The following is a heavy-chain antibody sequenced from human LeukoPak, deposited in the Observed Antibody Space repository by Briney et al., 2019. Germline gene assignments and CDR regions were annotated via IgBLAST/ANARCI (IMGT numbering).Heavy chain of an antibody. V-gene: IGHV3-30*18. J-gene: IGHJ6*03. CDR3: AKDLYGYYYYYYMDV. CDR1: GFTFSSYG. D-gene: IGHD2-8*01. CDR2: ISYDGSNK. Sequence: PGGSLRLSCAASGFTFSSYGMHWVRQAPGKGLEWVAVISYDGSNKYYADSVKGRFTISRDNSKNTLYLQMNSLRAEDTAVYYCAKDLYGYYYYYYMDVWGKGTTVTVSS.